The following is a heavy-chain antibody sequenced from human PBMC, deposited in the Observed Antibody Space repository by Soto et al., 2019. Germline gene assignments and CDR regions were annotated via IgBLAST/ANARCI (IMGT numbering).Heavy chain of an antibody. CDR3: AHLVLLWFAELSAEYFQH. Sequence: QITLKESGPTLVKPTQTLTLTCTFSGFSLSTSGVGVGWIRQPPGNALEWLALIYWDDGKRYSPSLKSRLTITKDTSKNHVVLTMTNMDPVDTATYYCAHLVLLWFAELSAEYFQHWGQGTLVTVSS. J-gene: IGHJ1*01. D-gene: IGHD3-10*01. CDR1: GFSLSTSGVG. CDR2: IYWDDGK. V-gene: IGHV2-5*02.